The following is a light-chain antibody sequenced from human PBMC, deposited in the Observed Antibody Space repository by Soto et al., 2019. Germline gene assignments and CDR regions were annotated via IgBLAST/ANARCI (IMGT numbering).Light chain of an antibody. CDR2: DTN. V-gene: IGLV1-44*01. CDR1: SSNIGLND. Sequence: QAVVTQPPSASGTPGQTVTISCSGSSSNIGLNDVHWYRQLSGTAPQILIYDTNQQATGVPDRFSGSRSGTSAPLAIHGLQSEDEADYHCAAWDDSLNGPVFGGGTKVTVL. CDR3: AAWDDSLNGPV. J-gene: IGLJ2*01.